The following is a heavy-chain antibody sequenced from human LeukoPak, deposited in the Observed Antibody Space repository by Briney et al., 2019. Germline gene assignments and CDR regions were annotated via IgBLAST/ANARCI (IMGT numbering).Heavy chain of an antibody. V-gene: IGHV4-59*08. J-gene: IGHJ4*02. CDR2: IYYSGST. CDR1: GASVSNYY. CDR3: AGAYCSGGRCYSALLDC. D-gene: IGHD2-15*01. Sequence: SETLSLTCRVSGASVSNYYWSWIRQPPGKGLEWIGYIYYSGSTIYNPSLKSRVTMSVDTSENQFSLKLSSVTAADTAVYYCAGAYCSGGRCYSALLDCWGQGTLVNVSS.